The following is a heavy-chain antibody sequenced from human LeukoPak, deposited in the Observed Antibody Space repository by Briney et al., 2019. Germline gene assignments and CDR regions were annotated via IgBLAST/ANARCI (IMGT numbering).Heavy chain of an antibody. CDR1: GYSIGSGYY. Sequence: SETLSFTCAGSGYSIGSGYYWGWIRQPPGKGLEWIGSMYHSGSTYYNPSLKSRVTISVDTSKNQFSLKLSSVTAADTAVYYCARQFYPLYFDYWGQGTLVTVSS. J-gene: IGHJ4*02. CDR2: MYHSGST. V-gene: IGHV4-38-2*01. CDR3: ARQFYPLYFDY. D-gene: IGHD3-16*02.